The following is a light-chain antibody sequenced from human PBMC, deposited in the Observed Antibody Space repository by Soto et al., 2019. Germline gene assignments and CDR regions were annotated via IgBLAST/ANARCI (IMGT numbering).Light chain of an antibody. CDR3: QQLNSYFRA. V-gene: IGKV1-9*01. CDR1: QGISSY. CDR2: AAS. J-gene: IGKJ1*01. Sequence: DIQLTQSPSFLSASVGDRVTITCRASQGISSYLAWYQQKPGKAPKLLIYAASTLQSGVPSRFSGSGSGTEFTPTISSLQPEDFATYYCQQLNSYFRAFGQGTKVEIK.